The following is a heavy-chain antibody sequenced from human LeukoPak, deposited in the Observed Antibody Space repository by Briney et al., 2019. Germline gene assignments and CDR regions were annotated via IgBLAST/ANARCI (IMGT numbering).Heavy chain of an antibody. Sequence: GGSLRLSCAASGFTFSSHWMSWVRQAPGKGLEWVAKIKQDGSEKYYVDSVEGRLIISRDNAKNSLYLQMNSLRAEDTAVYYCARGYCSGGSCSKYDYWGQGTLVTVSS. CDR3: ARGYCSGGSCSKYDY. CDR1: GFTFSSHW. V-gene: IGHV3-7*01. J-gene: IGHJ4*02. D-gene: IGHD2-15*01. CDR2: IKQDGSEK.